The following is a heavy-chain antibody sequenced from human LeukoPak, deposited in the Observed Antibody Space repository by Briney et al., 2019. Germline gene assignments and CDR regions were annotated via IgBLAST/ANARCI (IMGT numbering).Heavy chain of an antibody. Sequence: GGSLRLSCAASGFTVSSNYMSWVRQAPGKGLEWVSVIYSGGSTYYADSVKGRFTISRDNSKNTLYLQMNSLRAEDTAVYYCGRESPGQVAGNYYFDYWGQGTLVTVSS. CDR3: GRESPGQVAGNYYFDY. CDR1: GFTVSSNY. CDR2: IYSGGST. D-gene: IGHD6-19*01. J-gene: IGHJ4*02. V-gene: IGHV3-53*01.